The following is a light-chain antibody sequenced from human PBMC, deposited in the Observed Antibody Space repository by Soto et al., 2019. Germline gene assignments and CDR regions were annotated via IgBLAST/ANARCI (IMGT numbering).Light chain of an antibody. CDR2: AAP. V-gene: IGKV1-27*01. CDR1: QGITTY. J-gene: IGKJ4*01. CDR3: QRYNSAPLT. Sequence: DIQMTQSPSSLSASVGGRVTTTCRATQGITTYLAWYQKKPGKVPKLLIYAAPTLQSGVPARFSGSGSGTDFTLTISSLQPEDVATYYCQRYNSAPLTFGGGTKVEIK.